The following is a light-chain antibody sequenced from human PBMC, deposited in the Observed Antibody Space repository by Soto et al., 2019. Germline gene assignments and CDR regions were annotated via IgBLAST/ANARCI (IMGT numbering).Light chain of an antibody. CDR3: QQSFSAPRT. CDR1: QSNGRD. CDR2: AVS. Sequence: DIQITPSPSSLSASVRDRGTVTFRASQSNGRDLNWYQQKPGKAPKLLIYAVSSLQTGVPSRFSGSESGTDFTLTISGLQPEDFATYYCQQSFSAPRTFGQGTKLEIQ. V-gene: IGKV1-39*01. J-gene: IGKJ2*01.